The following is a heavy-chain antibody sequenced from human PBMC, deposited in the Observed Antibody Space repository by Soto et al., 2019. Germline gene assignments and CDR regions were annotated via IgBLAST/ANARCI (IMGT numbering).Heavy chain of an antibody. CDR2: INPSGGST. CDR1: GYTFTSYY. V-gene: IGHV1-46*01. J-gene: IGHJ5*02. CDR3: ARDGSSASYYARFDP. Sequence: ASVKVSCKASGYTFTSYYMHWVRQAPGQGLEWMGIINPSGGSTSYAQKFQGRVTMTRDTSTSTVYMELSSLRSEDTAVYYCARDGSSASYYARFDPWGQGTLVTVSS. D-gene: IGHD1-26*01.